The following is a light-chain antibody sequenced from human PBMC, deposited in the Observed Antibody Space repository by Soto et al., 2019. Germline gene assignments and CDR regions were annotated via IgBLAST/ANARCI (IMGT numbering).Light chain of an antibody. CDR1: SSDVGGYDY. Sequence: QSALTQPASVSGSPGQSITISCTGTSSDVGGYDYVSWYQHHPGKAPKLMIYEVNYRPSGVSNRFSGSKSGNTASLTISGLQAEDEADYYCSSYTSSSTRVFGGGTKLTVL. J-gene: IGLJ3*02. CDR2: EVN. CDR3: SSYTSSSTRV. V-gene: IGLV2-14*01.